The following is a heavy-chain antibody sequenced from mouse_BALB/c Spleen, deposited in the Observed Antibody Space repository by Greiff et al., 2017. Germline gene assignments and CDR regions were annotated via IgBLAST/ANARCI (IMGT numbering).Heavy chain of an antibody. CDR2: INPSNGGT. J-gene: IGHJ2*01. Sequence: QVQLQQSGAELVKPGASVKLSCKASGYTFTSYYMYWVKQRPGQGLEWIGWINPSNGGTNFNEKFKSKATLTVDKSSSTAYMQLSSLTSEDSAVYYCTRISSGPSFDYWGQGTTLTVSS. D-gene: IGHD3-1*01. V-gene: IGHV1S81*02. CDR1: GYTFTSYY. CDR3: TRISSGPSFDY.